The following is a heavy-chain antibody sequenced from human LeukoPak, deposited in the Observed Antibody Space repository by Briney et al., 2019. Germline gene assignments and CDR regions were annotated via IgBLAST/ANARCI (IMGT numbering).Heavy chain of an antibody. CDR2: IIPIFGTA. CDR1: GGTFSSYA. J-gene: IGHJ3*02. D-gene: IGHD3-3*01. CDR3: ARDGRNYDFWSGLDAFDI. V-gene: IGHV1-69*01. Sequence: ASVKVSCKASGGTFSSYAISWVRQAPGQGLEWMGGIIPIFGTANYPQKFQGRVTITADESKRTAYTELSSLRSEDTAVYYCARDGRNYDFWSGLDAFDIWGQGTMVTVSS.